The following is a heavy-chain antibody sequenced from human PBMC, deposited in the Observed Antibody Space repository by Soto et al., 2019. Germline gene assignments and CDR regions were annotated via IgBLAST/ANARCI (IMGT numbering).Heavy chain of an antibody. V-gene: IGHV3-53*01. J-gene: IGHJ4*02. CDR3: ARCREHVGFVY. Sequence: EVQLVESGGGLIQPGGSLRLSCAPSGFTLSSDYMSWVRQAPGKGLEWVSDVYSGGSTYYADSVKGRFTISRDDSKNTVYLQMNSLRAEDTAVYYCARCREHVGFVYWGQGTLVTVSS. CDR2: VYSGGST. D-gene: IGHD2-8*01. CDR1: GFTLSSDY.